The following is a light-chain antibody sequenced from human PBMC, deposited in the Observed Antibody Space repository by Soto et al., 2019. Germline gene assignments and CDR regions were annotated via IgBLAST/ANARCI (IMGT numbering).Light chain of an antibody. Sequence: DIKMTQSPSSLSASVGDRVTITRRASQSISSYLNWYQQKPGKAPKLLIYAASSLQSGVPSRFSGSGSGTDFTLTISSLQPEDFATYYCQQSYSTPRTFGQGTRVDIK. V-gene: IGKV1-39*01. CDR3: QQSYSTPRT. CDR1: QSISSY. CDR2: AAS. J-gene: IGKJ2*01.